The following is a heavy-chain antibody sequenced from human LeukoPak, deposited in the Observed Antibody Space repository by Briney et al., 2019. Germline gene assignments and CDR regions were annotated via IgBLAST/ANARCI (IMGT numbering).Heavy chain of an antibody. CDR3: ARDTTTVTTTVGFDP. CDR2: IYHSGSS. Sequence: PSETLSLTCTVSGGSISSGGYYWSWIRQHPGKGLEWIGDIYHSGSSDYNPSLKSRITISIDTSKNQFSLKLSSVTAADTAVYYCARDTTTVTTTVGFDPWGQGTLVTVSS. V-gene: IGHV4-31*03. D-gene: IGHD4-17*01. CDR1: GGSISSGGYY. J-gene: IGHJ5*02.